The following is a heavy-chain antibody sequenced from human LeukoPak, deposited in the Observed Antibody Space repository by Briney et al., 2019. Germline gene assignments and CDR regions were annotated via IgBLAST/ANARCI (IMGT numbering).Heavy chain of an antibody. D-gene: IGHD2-2*01. V-gene: IGHV4-30-2*01. CDR2: IYHSGST. CDR3: ARGSEYCSSTSCYPSTEYFQH. J-gene: IGHJ1*01. CDR1: GGSISSGGYY. Sequence: KPSETLSLTCTVSGGSISSGGYYWSWIRQPPGKGLEWIGYIYHSGSTYYNPSLKSRVTISVDRSKNQFSLKLSSVTAADTAVYYCARGSEYCSSTSCYPSTEYFQHWGQGTLVTVSS.